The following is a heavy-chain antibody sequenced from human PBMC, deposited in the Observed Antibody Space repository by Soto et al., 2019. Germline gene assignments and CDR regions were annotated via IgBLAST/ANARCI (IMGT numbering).Heavy chain of an antibody. CDR3: ANNKESYYDSSGSV. D-gene: IGHD3-22*01. Sequence: SGGSLRLSCAASGFTFSSYAMSWVRQAPGRGLECVSSISGSGGSTHYADSVKGRFTISRDNSKNTLYLQMNSLRAEDTAVYYCANNKESYYDSSGSVWGQGTLVTVYS. V-gene: IGHV3-23*01. CDR2: ISGSGGST. J-gene: IGHJ4*02. CDR1: GFTFSSYA.